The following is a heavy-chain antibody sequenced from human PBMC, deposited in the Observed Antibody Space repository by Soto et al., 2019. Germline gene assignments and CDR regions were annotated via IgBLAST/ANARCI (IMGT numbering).Heavy chain of an antibody. V-gene: IGHV4-30-2*01. Sequence: SETLSLTCAVSGGSISSGGYSWSWIRQPPGKGLEWIGYIYHSGSTYYNPSLKSRVTISVDRSKNQFSLKLSSVTAADTAVYYCARGEQWLVFFDYWGQGTLVTVSS. J-gene: IGHJ4*02. CDR1: GGSISSGGYS. D-gene: IGHD6-19*01. CDR3: ARGEQWLVFFDY. CDR2: IYHSGST.